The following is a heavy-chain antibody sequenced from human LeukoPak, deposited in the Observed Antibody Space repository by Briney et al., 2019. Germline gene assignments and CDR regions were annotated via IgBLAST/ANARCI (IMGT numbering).Heavy chain of an antibody. J-gene: IGHJ4*02. CDR2: INPNSGGT. V-gene: IGHV1-2*02. CDR3: ARDRGGDSGIDY. D-gene: IGHD2-21*02. CDR1: GYTLTGYY. Sequence: GASVKVSCKASGYTLTGYYMHWVRQAPGQGLEWMGWINPNSGGTNYAQKFQGRVTMTRDTSISTAYMELSRLRSDDTAVYYCARDRGGDSGIDYWGQGTLVTVSS.